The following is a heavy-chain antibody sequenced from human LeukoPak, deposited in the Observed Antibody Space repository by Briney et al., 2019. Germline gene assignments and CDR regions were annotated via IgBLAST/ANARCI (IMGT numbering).Heavy chain of an antibody. CDR2: IITIFVTA. J-gene: IGHJ5*02. V-gene: IGHV1-69*13. CDR1: GGTFSSYA. CDR3: ARGGWSGDSSSWFPSWFDP. Sequence: SVKVSCKASGGTFSSYAISWVRQAPGQGLEWMGGIITIFVTANYAQKFQGRVTITADESTSTAYMELSSPRSEDTAVYYCARGGWSGDSSSWFPSWFDPWGQGTLVTVSS. D-gene: IGHD6-13*01.